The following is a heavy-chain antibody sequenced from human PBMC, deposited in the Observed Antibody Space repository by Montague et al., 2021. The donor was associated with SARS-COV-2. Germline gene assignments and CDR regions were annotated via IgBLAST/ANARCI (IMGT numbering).Heavy chain of an antibody. J-gene: IGHJ5*02. CDR3: ARERGDIYGGNSAWFDP. CDR2: FYYSGGS. D-gene: IGHD4-23*01. CDR1: GASISTGSDY. V-gene: IGHV4-61*03. Sequence: SETLSLTCTVSGASISTGSDYWTWIRQRPGRGLEWIGNFYYSGGSTYNPSLKSRVTISADTSKNLFSLTLKSVTASDTAVYYCARERGDIYGGNSAWFDPWGQGTLVTVSS.